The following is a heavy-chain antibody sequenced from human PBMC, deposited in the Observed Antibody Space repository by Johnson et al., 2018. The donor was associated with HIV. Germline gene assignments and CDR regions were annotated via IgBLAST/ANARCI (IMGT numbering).Heavy chain of an antibody. CDR2: ISGSGGST. J-gene: IGHJ3*01. D-gene: IGHD3-22*01. CDR3: ARGDYHDSSGYFSDAFDV. V-gene: IGHV3-23*04. Sequence: MQLVESGGDVVQPGRSLRLSCAASGFTFRSYAMSWVRQAPGKGLEWVSAISGSGGSTYYADSVKGRFTISRDNSKNTLYLQMNSLRAEDTAVYYCARGDYHDSSGYFSDAFDVWSQGTMVTVSS. CDR1: GFTFRSYA.